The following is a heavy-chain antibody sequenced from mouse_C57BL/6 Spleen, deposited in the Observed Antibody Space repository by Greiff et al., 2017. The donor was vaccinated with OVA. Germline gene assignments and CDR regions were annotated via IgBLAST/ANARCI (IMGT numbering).Heavy chain of an antibody. V-gene: IGHV5-17*01. D-gene: IGHD1-1*01. Sequence: DVKLVESGGGLVKPGGSLKLSCAASGFTFSDYGMHWVRQAPEKGLEWVAYISSGSSTIYYADTVKGRFTISRDNAKNTLFLQITSLRSEDTAMYYCARHGGFAYWGQGTLVTVSA. CDR3: ARHGGFAY. J-gene: IGHJ3*01. CDR1: GFTFSDYG. CDR2: ISSGSSTI.